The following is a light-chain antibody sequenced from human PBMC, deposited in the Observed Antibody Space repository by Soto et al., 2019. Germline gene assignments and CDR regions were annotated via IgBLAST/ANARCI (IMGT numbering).Light chain of an antibody. J-gene: IGKJ2*01. CDR1: QSVSSDY. Sequence: EIVLTQSPGTLSFSPGERATLSCRASQSVSSDYLAWYQQKPGQAPRLLIYGASSRATGIPDRFSGSGSGTDFTLTVSRLEPEDFAVFYCQQYGSSPPTFGQRTKVDIK. CDR2: GAS. V-gene: IGKV3-20*01. CDR3: QQYGSSPPT.